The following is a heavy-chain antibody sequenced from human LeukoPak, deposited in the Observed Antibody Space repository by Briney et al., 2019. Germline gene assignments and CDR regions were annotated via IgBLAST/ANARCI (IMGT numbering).Heavy chain of an antibody. Sequence: GGSLRPSCAASGFTFSSYSMNWVRQAPGKGLEWVSSISSSSSYIYYADSVKGRFTISRDNAKNSLYLQMNSLRAEDTAVYYCARSNYDYVWGSYRLRAFDIWGQGTMVTVSS. J-gene: IGHJ3*02. CDR3: ARSNYDYVWGSYRLRAFDI. D-gene: IGHD3-16*02. V-gene: IGHV3-21*01. CDR2: ISSSSSYI. CDR1: GFTFSSYS.